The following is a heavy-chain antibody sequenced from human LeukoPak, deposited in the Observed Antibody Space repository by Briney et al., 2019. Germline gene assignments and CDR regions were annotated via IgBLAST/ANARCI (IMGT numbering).Heavy chain of an antibody. CDR2: ISSIGSTI. D-gene: IGHD3-22*01. CDR1: GFTFSDYY. Sequence: GGSLRLSCAASGFTFSDYYMSWIRQAPGKGLEWVSYISSIGSTIYYADSVKGRFTISRDNAKNSLYLQMNSLRAEDTAVYYCARVRLAPAYYYDSSGYPYFDYWGQGTLVTVSS. CDR3: ARVRLAPAYYYDSSGYPYFDY. V-gene: IGHV3-11*04. J-gene: IGHJ4*02.